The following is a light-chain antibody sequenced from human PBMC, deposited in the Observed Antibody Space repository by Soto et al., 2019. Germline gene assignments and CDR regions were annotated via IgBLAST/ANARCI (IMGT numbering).Light chain of an antibody. CDR1: QSVTTR. J-gene: IGKJ5*01. CDR3: QQYGGSPIT. Sequence: IVLTQSPGTLSLSPGERVTLSCRASQSVTTRLAWYQHKPGQAPRLLMSGASSRASGVPVRFSGSGSGTDFTLTITRLALEDFALYYCQQYGGSPITFGLGTRLETK. CDR2: GAS. V-gene: IGKV3-20*01.